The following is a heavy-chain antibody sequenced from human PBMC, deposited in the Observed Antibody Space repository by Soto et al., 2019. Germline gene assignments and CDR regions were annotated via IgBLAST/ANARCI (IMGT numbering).Heavy chain of an antibody. Sequence: SLRVSCVASGFTFEDQAMQWVRQAPGKGREWVSGISWKGDRVGYADSVKGRFTISRDNAKNSLVLQMNSLRAEDTAFYFCVRDTYYDFWSGPGGPFDLWGPGTMVTVSS. J-gene: IGHJ3*01. CDR1: GFTFEDQA. D-gene: IGHD3-3*01. CDR3: VRDTYYDFWSGPGGPFDL. CDR2: ISWKGDRV. V-gene: IGHV3-9*01.